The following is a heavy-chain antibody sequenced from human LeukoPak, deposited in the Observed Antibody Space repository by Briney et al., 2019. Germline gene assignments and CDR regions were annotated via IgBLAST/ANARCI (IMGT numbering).Heavy chain of an antibody. Sequence: GGSLRLSCEVSGYSFGNYAMSWVRQARARGLEWVSAMSETGDRKYYADSAKGHVTVSRDNYKTTRSLQMNSLRAEDAAVYYCAREAVPAAINYYYMDVWGKGTTVTVSS. CDR1: GYSFGNYA. V-gene: IGHV3-23*01. D-gene: IGHD2-2*02. J-gene: IGHJ6*03. CDR2: MSETGDRK. CDR3: AREAVPAAINYYYMDV.